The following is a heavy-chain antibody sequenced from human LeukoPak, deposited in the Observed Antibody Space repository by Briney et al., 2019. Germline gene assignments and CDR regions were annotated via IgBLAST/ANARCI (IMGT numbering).Heavy chain of an antibody. Sequence: GGSLRLSCAASGFTVSSNYMSWVRQAPGKGLEWVSVIYSGGSTYYADSVKGRFTISRDNSKNTLYLQMNSLRAEDTAVYYCARAPTTVTKYTLPYYYYGMDVWGQGTTVTVSS. V-gene: IGHV3-53*01. D-gene: IGHD4-17*01. CDR1: GFTVSSNY. CDR3: ARAPTTVTKYTLPYYYYGMDV. J-gene: IGHJ6*02. CDR2: IYSGGST.